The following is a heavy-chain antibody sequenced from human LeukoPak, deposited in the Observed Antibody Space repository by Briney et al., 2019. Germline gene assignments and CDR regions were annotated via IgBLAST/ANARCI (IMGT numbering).Heavy chain of an antibody. CDR1: GGSISSYY. CDR2: IYYSGST. D-gene: IGHD2-15*01. V-gene: IGHV4-59*01. Sequence: SETLSLTCTVSGGSISSYYWSWIRQPPGKGLEWIGYIYYSGSTNYNPSLKSRVTISVDTSKNQFSLKLGSVTAADTAVYYCARASGYCSGGSCYYESYYYYYYMDVWGKGTTVTVSS. J-gene: IGHJ6*03. CDR3: ARASGYCSGGSCYYESYYYYYYMDV.